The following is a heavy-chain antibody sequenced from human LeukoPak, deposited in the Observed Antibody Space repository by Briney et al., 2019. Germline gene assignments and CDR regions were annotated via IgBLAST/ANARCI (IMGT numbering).Heavy chain of an antibody. CDR2: ISYDGSNK. V-gene: IGHV3-30-3*01. CDR3: ARDAAASFDY. CDR1: GFTFSSYA. Sequence: GRSLRLSSAASGFTFSSYAMHWVRQAPGKGLEWVAVISYDGSNKYYADSVKGRFTISRDNSKNTLYLQMNSLRAEDTAVYYCARDAAASFDYWGQGTLVTVSS. D-gene: IGHD2-2*01. J-gene: IGHJ4*02.